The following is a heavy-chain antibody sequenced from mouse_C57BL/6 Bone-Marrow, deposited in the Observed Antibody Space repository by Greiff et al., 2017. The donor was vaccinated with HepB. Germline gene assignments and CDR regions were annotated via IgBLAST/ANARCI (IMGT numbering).Heavy chain of an antibody. V-gene: IGHV3-8*01. Sequence: EVKLMESGPGLAKPSQTLSLTCSVTGYSITSDYWNWIRKFPGNKLEYMGYISYSGSTYYNPSLKSRISITRDTSKTQYYLQLNSVTTEDTATYYCARFRGISSYWYFDVWGTGTTVTVSS. J-gene: IGHJ1*03. CDR2: ISYSGST. D-gene: IGHD1-1*01. CDR3: ARFRGISSYWYFDV. CDR1: GYSITSDY.